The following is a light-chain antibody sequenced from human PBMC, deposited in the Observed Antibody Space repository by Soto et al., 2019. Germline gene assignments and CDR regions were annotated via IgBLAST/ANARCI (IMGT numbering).Light chain of an antibody. V-gene: IGLV2-14*01. J-gene: IGLJ1*01. CDR2: DVS. Sequence: QSALTQPASVSGSPGQSISISCTGTSSDVGGYNYVSWYQQHPGKAPKLMIYDVSNRPSGVSNRFSGSKPGNTASLTISGLQAEDEADYYCSSYTSSSTPIYVFGTGTKVTVL. CDR3: SSYTSSSTPIYV. CDR1: SSDVGGYNY.